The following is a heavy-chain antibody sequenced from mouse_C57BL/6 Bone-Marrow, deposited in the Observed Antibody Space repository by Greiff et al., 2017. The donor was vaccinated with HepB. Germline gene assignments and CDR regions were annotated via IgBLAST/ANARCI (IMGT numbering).Heavy chain of an antibody. CDR1: GYAFSSYW. Sequence: QVQLQQSGAELVKPGASVKISCKASGYAFSSYWMNWVKQRPGKGLEWIGQIYPGDGDTNYNGKFKGKATLTADKSSSTAYMQLSSLTSEDSAVYFCARGDGYYDYFDYWGQGTTLTVSS. D-gene: IGHD2-3*01. V-gene: IGHV1-80*01. CDR2: IYPGDGDT. J-gene: IGHJ2*01. CDR3: ARGDGYYDYFDY.